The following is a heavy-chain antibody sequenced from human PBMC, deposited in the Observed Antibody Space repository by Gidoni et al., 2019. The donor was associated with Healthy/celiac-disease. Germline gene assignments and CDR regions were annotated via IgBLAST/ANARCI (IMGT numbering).Heavy chain of an antibody. CDR1: GFTFSSSW. CDR2: IKQDGSEK. D-gene: IGHD2-2*01. Sequence: EVQLVESGVGLVQPGGSLRLSCAASGFTFSSSWMSWVRQAPGKGLEWVANIKQDGSEKYYVDSVKGRFTISRDNAKNSLYLQMNSLRAEDTAVYYCARAVMESTPWGYLRYYGMDVWGQGTTVTVSS. V-gene: IGHV3-7*01. J-gene: IGHJ6*02. CDR3: ARAVMESTPWGYLRYYGMDV.